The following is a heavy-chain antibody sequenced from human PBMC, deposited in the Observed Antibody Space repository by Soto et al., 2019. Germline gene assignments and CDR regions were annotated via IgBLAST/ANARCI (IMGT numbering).Heavy chain of an antibody. D-gene: IGHD6-13*01. CDR3: TRDAARDSSARGWFDP. V-gene: IGHV3-21*01. Sequence: PGGSLRLSCAASGFTFRSFTMNWVRQAPGKGLEWVSTISSNSAYIYYTDALRGRFTNSRDNAKNSLHLQMNSLRAEDTAVYYCTRDAARDSSARGWFDPWGPGTLVTVSS. J-gene: IGHJ5*02. CDR2: ISSNSAYI. CDR1: GFTFRSFT.